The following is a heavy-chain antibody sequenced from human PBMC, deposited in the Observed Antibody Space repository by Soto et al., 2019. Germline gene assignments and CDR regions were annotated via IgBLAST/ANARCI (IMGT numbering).Heavy chain of an antibody. J-gene: IGHJ5*02. CDR1: GDSISSSSQY. D-gene: IGHD2-21*01. CDR2: IHYSGTS. Sequence: SETLSLTCSVSGDSISSSSQYWGWIRQPPGRGLEWIGSIHYSGTSYYNPSLKSRVTIFVDTSKNQLSLKLSSVTAADTAVYYCARHWIAGSSIPWGQGTLVTVSS. CDR3: ARHWIAGSSIP. V-gene: IGHV4-39*01.